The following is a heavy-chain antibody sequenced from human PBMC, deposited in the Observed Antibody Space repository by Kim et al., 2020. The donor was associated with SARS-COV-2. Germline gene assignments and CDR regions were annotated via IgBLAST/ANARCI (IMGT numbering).Heavy chain of an antibody. Sequence: GGSLRLSCAASGFTFSSYAMSWVRQAPGKGLEWVSAISGSGGSTYYADSVKGRFTISRDNSKNTLYLQMNSLRAEDTAVYYCAKDLLGVPAATKRWAYGMDVWGQGTTVTVSS. D-gene: IGHD2-2*01. CDR3: AKDLLGVPAATKRWAYGMDV. CDR2: ISGSGGST. V-gene: IGHV3-23*01. J-gene: IGHJ6*02. CDR1: GFTFSSYA.